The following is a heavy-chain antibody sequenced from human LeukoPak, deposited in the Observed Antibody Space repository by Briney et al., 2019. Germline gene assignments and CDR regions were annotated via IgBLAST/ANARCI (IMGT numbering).Heavy chain of an antibody. CDR2: ISYDGSNK. CDR1: GFTFSSYA. V-gene: IGHV3-30*04. CDR3: AREGGAFDY. Sequence: GGSLRLSWAASGFTFSSYAMHWVRQAPGKGLEWVAVISYDGSNKYYADSVKGRFTISRDNSKNTLYLQMNSLRAEDTAVYYCAREGGAFDYWGQGTLVTVSS. D-gene: IGHD3-16*01. J-gene: IGHJ4*02.